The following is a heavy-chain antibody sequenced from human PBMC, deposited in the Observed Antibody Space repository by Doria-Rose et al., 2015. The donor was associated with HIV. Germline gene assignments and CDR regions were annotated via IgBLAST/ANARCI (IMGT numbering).Heavy chain of an antibody. J-gene: IGHJ4*02. CDR3: ARIKSSRWYHKYYFDF. D-gene: IGHD6-13*01. Sequence: QESGPVLVKPTETLTLTCTVSGASLSSPGMGVSWIRQPPGKALEWLANIFSDDERSYKTSLKSRLTISRGTSKSQVVLTMTDVDPVDTATYYCARIKSSRWYHKYYFDFWGQGTLVIVSA. CDR2: IFSDDER. V-gene: IGHV2-26*01. CDR1: GASLSSPGMG.